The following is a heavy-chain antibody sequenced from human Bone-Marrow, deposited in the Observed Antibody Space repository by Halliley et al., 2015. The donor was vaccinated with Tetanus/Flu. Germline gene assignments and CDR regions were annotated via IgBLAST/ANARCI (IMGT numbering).Heavy chain of an antibody. D-gene: IGHD6-6*01. J-gene: IGHJ4*02. CDR3: AFFGGGQLDGY. CDR2: IYSDDRK. Sequence: LGWVSIIYSDDRKNYPDSGKGRFLISRDNSKSPLYLQANSLRGEDTAVYYCAFFGGGQLDGYWGQGTLVTVSS. V-gene: IGHV3-53*01.